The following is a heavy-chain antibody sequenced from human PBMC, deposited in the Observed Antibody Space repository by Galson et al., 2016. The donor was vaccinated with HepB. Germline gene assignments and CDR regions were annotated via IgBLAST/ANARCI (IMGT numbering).Heavy chain of an antibody. Sequence: SLRLSCAASGFTLNNYALNWVRQAPGKGLEWVALISYDGSNSYYGDPVRGRFAISRDNSKNTLYLQMNSLRAEDTAVYYCAREGAEMAVAGTAFDYWGQGTLVTVSS. J-gene: IGHJ4*02. CDR3: AREGAEMAVAGTAFDY. D-gene: IGHD6-19*01. CDR2: ISYDGSNS. V-gene: IGHV3-30*09. CDR1: GFTLNNYA.